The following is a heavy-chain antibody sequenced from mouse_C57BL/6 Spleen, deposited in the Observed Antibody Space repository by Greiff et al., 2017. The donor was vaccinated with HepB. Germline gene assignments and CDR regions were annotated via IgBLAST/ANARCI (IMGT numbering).Heavy chain of an antibody. D-gene: IGHD2-3*01. CDR2: INPNYGTT. CDR1: GYSFTDYN. CDR3: ARQGLLRGAWFAY. J-gene: IGHJ3*01. Sequence: VQLKESGPELVKPGASVKISCKASGYSFTDYNMNWVKQSNGKSLEWIGVINPNYGTTSYNQKFKGKATLTVDQSSSTAYMQLNSLTSEDSAVYYCARQGLLRGAWFAYWGQGTLVTVSA. V-gene: IGHV1-39*01.